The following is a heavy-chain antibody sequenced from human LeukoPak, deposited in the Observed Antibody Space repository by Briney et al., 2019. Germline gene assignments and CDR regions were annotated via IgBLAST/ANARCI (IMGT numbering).Heavy chain of an antibody. V-gene: IGHV4-59*01. D-gene: IGHD4-17*01. CDR3: ARVRDYDWFDP. CDR1: GGSISSYY. J-gene: IGHJ5*02. Sequence: SETLSLTCTVSGGSISSYYWSWIRQPPGKGLEWLGYIYYSGSTNYTPSLKSRVTISLDPSKSQFSLKLSAVSAADTAVYYCARVRDYDWFDPWGQGTLVTVSS. CDR2: IYYSGST.